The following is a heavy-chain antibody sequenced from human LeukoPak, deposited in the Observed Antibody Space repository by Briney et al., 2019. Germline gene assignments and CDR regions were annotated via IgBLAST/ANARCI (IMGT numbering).Heavy chain of an antibody. CDR2: IIPIFGTA. CDR3: ASFGDGYNPDY. Sequence: ASVKVSCKASGGTFSSYAISWVRQAPGQGLEWMGGIIPIFGTANYAQKFQGRVTITTDESTSTAYMELSSLRSEDTAVYYCASFGDGYNPDYWGQGTLVTVSS. V-gene: IGHV1-69*05. J-gene: IGHJ4*02. CDR1: GGTFSSYA. D-gene: IGHD5-24*01.